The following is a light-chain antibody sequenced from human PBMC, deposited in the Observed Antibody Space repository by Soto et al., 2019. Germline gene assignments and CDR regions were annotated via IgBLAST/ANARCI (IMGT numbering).Light chain of an antibody. Sequence: QSVLTQPRSVSGSPGQSVTISCIGTSSDVGRYNYVSWYQHHPGKAPKLLLYDVIKRPSGVPDRFSGSKSGNSASLTISGLQAEDVADYYCCSYAGTYSLPYVFGGGTKLTVL. CDR3: CSYAGTYSLPYV. V-gene: IGLV2-11*01. CDR1: SSDVGRYNY. CDR2: DVI. J-gene: IGLJ1*01.